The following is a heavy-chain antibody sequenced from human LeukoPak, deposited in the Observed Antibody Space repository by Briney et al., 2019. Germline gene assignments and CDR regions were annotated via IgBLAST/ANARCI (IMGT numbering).Heavy chain of an antibody. CDR1: GFTFSSYG. Sequence: GGSLRLSCAASGFTFSSYGMDWVRQAPGKGLEWVAVISYDGSNKYYTDSVEGRFTISRDNSKNTLYLQMNSLRAEDTAGYYCAKHPSYAGDGGPPSFDYWGQGTLVTVSS. J-gene: IGHJ4*02. CDR3: AKHPSYAGDGGPPSFDY. V-gene: IGHV3-30*18. CDR2: ISYDGSNK. D-gene: IGHD4-23*01.